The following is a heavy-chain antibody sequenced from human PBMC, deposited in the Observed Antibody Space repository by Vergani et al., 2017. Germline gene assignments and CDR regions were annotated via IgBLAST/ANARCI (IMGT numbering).Heavy chain of an antibody. CDR2: INAGNGNT. J-gene: IGHJ5*02. V-gene: IGHV1-3*01. D-gene: IGHD1-26*01. CDR1: GYTFTSYA. CDR3: ARGRLGIGWFDP. Sequence: VQLVQSGAEVKKPGASVKVSCKASGYTFTSYAMHWVRQAPGHRREWMGWINAGNGNTKYSQKFQGRVTITRDTSASTAYMELSSLRSEDTTVYYCARGRLGIGWFDPWGQGTLVTVSS.